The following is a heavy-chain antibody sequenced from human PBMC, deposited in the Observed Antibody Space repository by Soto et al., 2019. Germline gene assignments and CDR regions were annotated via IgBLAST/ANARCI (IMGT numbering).Heavy chain of an antibody. V-gene: IGHV1-69*08. CDR2: ISPILGTT. D-gene: IGHD3-3*01. CDR1: GGTFTSYI. Sequence: QVQLVQSGAEVKKPGSSVKVSCKVSGGTFTSYIISWVRQAPGQGLEWMGRISPILGTTQYAQKFQGRVTITADKSTRTAYMELSSLRSEDTAVYYCARDKGDYSGYYIWFDPWGQGTLLTVSS. CDR3: ARDKGDYSGYYIWFDP. J-gene: IGHJ5*02.